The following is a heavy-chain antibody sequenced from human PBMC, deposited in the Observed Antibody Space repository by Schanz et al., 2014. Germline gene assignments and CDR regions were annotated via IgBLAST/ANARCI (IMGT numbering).Heavy chain of an antibody. V-gene: IGHV3-11*06. J-gene: IGHJ4*02. CDR2: ISSGSSYA. CDR1: GFTFRDYY. Sequence: QVQLVESGGGLVKPGGSLRLSCAASGFTFRDYYMSWIRQAPGKGLEWVSDISSGSSYANYADSVKGRFTISRDNAKNSLYLQMNSLRAEDTAVYYCARDSRPNYDFLTAYYSIDYWGRGTLVTVSS. D-gene: IGHD3-9*01. CDR3: ARDSRPNYDFLTAYYSIDY.